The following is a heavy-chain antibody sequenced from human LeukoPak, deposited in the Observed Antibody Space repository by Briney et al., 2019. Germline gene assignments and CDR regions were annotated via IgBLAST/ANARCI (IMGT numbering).Heavy chain of an antibody. J-gene: IGHJ4*02. V-gene: IGHV1-2*02. CDR2: INPNSGGT. CDR3: ASGRGSGSLR. Sequence: ASVKVSCKASGSTFNVYFMQWVRQAPGQGLEWMGWINPNSGGTNYAQKFQGRVTMTLDTSNSAAYMELTSLTQDDTAIYYCASGRGSGSLRWGQGTLVTVSS. D-gene: IGHD1-26*01. CDR1: GSTFNVYF.